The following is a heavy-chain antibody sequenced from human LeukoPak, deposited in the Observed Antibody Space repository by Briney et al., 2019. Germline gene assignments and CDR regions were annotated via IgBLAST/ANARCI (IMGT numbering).Heavy chain of an antibody. CDR3: AKMPLGGTDP. V-gene: IGHV3-23*01. J-gene: IGHJ5*02. D-gene: IGHD3-16*01. CDR1: GFTSIAYA. CDR2: ISGGGVTT. Sequence: GGSLRLSCVGSGFTSIAYALTWARQAPGKGLEWVSGISGGGVTTYYADSVKGRFTISRDNSKNTLYLQMNSLRAEDTAVYYCAKMPLGGTDPWGQGTLVTVSS.